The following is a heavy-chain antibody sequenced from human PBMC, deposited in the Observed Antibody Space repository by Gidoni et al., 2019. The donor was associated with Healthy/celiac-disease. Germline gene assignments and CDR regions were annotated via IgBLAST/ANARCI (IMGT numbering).Heavy chain of an antibody. CDR1: GGTFSSYA. CDR2: IIPIFGTA. J-gene: IGHJ6*02. CDR3: AKRCSSTSCYEGDNYYYYGMDV. Sequence: QVQLVQSGAEVTKPGSSVKVSCKASGGTFSSYAISWVRQAPGQGLEWMGGIIPIFGTANYAQKFQGRVTITADESTSTAYMELSSLRSEDTAVYYCAKRCSSTSCYEGDNYYYYGMDVWGQGTTVTVSS. D-gene: IGHD2-2*01. V-gene: IGHV1-69*01.